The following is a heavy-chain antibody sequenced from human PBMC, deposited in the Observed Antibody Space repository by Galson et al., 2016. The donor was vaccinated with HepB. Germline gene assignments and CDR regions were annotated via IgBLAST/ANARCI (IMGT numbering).Heavy chain of an antibody. CDR1: GFTFSNYV. CDR2: ISVSGDRT. J-gene: IGHJ4*02. D-gene: IGHD3-22*01. CDR3: AKDSSAYGWYFDY. Sequence: SLRLSCAASGFTFSNYVMTWVRPAPGKGLEWVSAISVSGDRTYYADSLKGRFTISRDNSKNTLYLEMNSLRAEDTAVYYSAKDSSAYGWYFDYWGQGTLVTVSS. V-gene: IGHV3-23*01.